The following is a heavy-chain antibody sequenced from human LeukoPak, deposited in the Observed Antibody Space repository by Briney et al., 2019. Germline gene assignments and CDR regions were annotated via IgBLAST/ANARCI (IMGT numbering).Heavy chain of an antibody. CDR1: GFTFSSYA. Sequence: GGSLPLSCSASGFTFSSYAMHWVRPAPGKGLEYVLAVCSNGDSTYYPASVKGRFTISRDNSKITLYLQMSSLRAEDTAVYDCVKDDVVVPAAIGRYAFDIWGQGTMVTVSA. V-gene: IGHV3-64D*09. D-gene: IGHD2-2*02. CDR2: VCSNGDST. J-gene: IGHJ3*02. CDR3: VKDDVVVPAAIGRYAFDI.